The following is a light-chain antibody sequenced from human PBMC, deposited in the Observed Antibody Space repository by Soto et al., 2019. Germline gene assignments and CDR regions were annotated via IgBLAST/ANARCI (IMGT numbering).Light chain of an antibody. V-gene: IGLV1-40*01. J-gene: IGLJ1*01. CDR3: QSYDSSLSGYV. CDR2: GNS. Sequence: QSVLTQPPSVSGAPGQRVTISCTGSSSNIGAGYDVHWYQHLPGTAPKLLIYGNSNRPSGVPDRFSGSKSVTSASLAITGLQAEDEADYYCQSYDSSLSGYVFGTGTKLTVL. CDR1: SSNIGAGYD.